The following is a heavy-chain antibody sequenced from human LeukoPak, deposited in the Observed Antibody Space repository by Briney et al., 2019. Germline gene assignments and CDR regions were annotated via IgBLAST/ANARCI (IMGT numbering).Heavy chain of an antibody. CDR3: AGHHPRNTVDF. D-gene: IGHD2/OR15-2a*01. V-gene: IGHV4-59*08. Sequence: KSSETLSLTCTVSGGSISSYYWSWIRQPPGKGLEWSAYISDIGSINYNPSLKSRVTISLDTSKNQFSLKLSSVTAADTAVYYCAGHHPRNTVDFWGQGTLVTVS. J-gene: IGHJ4*02. CDR2: ISDIGSI. CDR1: GGSISSYY.